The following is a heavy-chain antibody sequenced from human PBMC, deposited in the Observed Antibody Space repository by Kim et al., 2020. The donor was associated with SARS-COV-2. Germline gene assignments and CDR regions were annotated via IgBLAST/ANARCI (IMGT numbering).Heavy chain of an antibody. D-gene: IGHD6-13*01. CDR3: AREDIAALFDY. J-gene: IGHJ4*02. CDR2: T. V-gene: IGHV4-39*01. Sequence: TYYNPSLKSRVTISVDTSKSQFSLKLSSVTAADTAVYYCAREDIAALFDYWGQGTLVTVSS.